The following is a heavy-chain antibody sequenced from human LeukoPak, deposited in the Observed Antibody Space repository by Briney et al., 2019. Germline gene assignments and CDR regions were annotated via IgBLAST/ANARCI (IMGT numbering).Heavy chain of an antibody. Sequence: SETLSLTCTVSGGSISSSSYYWGWIRQPPGKGLEWIGSIYYSGSTYYNPSLKSRVTISVDTSKNQFSLKLSSVTAADTAVYYCARRAYCSTSCYYYYYYGMDVWGQGTTVTVSS. CDR3: ARRAYCSTSCYYYYYYGMDV. CDR1: GGSISSSSYY. D-gene: IGHD2-2*01. J-gene: IGHJ6*02. CDR2: IYYSGST. V-gene: IGHV4-39*01.